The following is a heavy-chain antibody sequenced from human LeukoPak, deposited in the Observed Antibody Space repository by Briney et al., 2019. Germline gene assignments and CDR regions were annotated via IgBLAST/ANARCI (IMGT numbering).Heavy chain of an antibody. V-gene: IGHV1-2*02. CDR1: GYTFTGYY. CDR3: ARDVFGSEYPFDF. Sequence: ASVKVSCKASGYTFTGYYMHWVRQAPGQGLEWMGWINPNSGGTNYAQKFQGRVTMTRDTSISTAYMELSRLRSDDTAVYYCARDVFGSEYPFDFWGQGTLVTVSS. D-gene: IGHD2-2*01. CDR2: INPNSGGT. J-gene: IGHJ4*02.